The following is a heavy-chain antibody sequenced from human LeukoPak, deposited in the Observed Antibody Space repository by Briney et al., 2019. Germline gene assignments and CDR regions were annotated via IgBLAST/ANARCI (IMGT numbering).Heavy chain of an antibody. J-gene: IGHJ4*02. D-gene: IGHD3-9*01. CDR1: GFTFSSYA. Sequence: GGSLRLSCAASGFTFSSYAMSWVRQAPGKGLEWVSAISGSGGSTYYADSVKGRFTISRDNSKNTLYLQMNSLRAEDTAVYYCAKDLTWHYHILTGPHWGQGTLVTVSS. CDR2: ISGSGGST. V-gene: IGHV3-23*01. CDR3: AKDLTWHYHILTGPH.